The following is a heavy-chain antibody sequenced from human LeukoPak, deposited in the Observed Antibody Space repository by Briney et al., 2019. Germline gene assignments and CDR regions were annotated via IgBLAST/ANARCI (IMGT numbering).Heavy chain of an antibody. CDR3: ARDNPGQWLVPYYYYYGMDV. Sequence: GVSVHVSCKASGYTFTGYGISWVRQAPGQGLEWMGWISAYNGKTNYAQKLQGRVTMTTDTSTSTAYMELRSLRSDDTAVYYCARDNPGQWLVPYYYYYGMDVWGQGTTVTVSS. D-gene: IGHD6-19*01. J-gene: IGHJ6*02. V-gene: IGHV1-18*01. CDR2: ISAYNGKT. CDR1: GYTFTGYG.